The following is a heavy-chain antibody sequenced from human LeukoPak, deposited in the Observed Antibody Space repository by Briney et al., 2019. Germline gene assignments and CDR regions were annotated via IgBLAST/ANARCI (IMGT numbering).Heavy chain of an antibody. J-gene: IGHJ4*02. CDR1: GGSFSGYY. Sequence: SETLSLTCAVYGGSFSGYYWSWIRQPPGKGLEWIGEINHSGSTNCNPSLKSRVTISVDTSKNQFSLKLSSVTAADTAVYYCARKKSRIAARPYYFDYWGQGTLVTVSS. CDR2: INHSGST. CDR3: ARKKSRIAARPYYFDY. V-gene: IGHV4-34*01. D-gene: IGHD6-6*01.